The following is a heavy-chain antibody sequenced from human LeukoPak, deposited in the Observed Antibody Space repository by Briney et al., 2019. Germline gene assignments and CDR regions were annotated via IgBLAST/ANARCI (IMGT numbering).Heavy chain of an antibody. CDR2: ISGDGGST. CDR1: GFTFDDYA. V-gene: IGHV3-43*02. J-gene: IGHJ6*02. Sequence: GGSLRLSCAASGFTFDDYAMHWVRQAPGKGLEWVSLISGDGGSTYYADSVKGRFTISRDNSKNSLYLQMNSLRTEDTALYYCAKDNAGSFPRDEFYYGMDVWGQGTTVTVSS. CDR3: AKDNAGSFPRDEFYYGMDV. D-gene: IGHD3-10*01.